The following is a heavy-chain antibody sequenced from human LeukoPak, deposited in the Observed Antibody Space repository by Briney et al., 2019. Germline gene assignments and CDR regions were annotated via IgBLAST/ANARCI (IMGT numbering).Heavy chain of an antibody. J-gene: IGHJ4*02. Sequence: GGSLRLSCAASGFTFSSYAMSWVRQAPGKGLEWGSAISGSCGVTYYADSVKGRFTISRNNAKSTLYLQMNSLRAEDTAVYYCAKMEGYYYGSGSYSLDYWGQGTLVTVSS. CDR3: AKMEGYYYGSGSYSLDY. CDR2: ISGSCGVT. CDR1: GFTFSSYA. V-gene: IGHV3-23*01. D-gene: IGHD3-10*01.